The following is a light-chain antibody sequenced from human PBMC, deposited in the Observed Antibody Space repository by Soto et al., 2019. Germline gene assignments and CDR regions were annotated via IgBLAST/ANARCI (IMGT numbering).Light chain of an antibody. Sequence: EIVLTQSPGTLSLSPGERATLSCRASQSVSSTDLAWYQQKPGQAPRLLIYGASSRATGIPDRFSGSGSGTDFTLTISRLEPEDFAVYYCQQYGDSPRTFGQGTKLEIK. V-gene: IGKV3-20*01. CDR1: QSVSSTD. CDR2: GAS. J-gene: IGKJ2*02. CDR3: QQYGDSPRT.